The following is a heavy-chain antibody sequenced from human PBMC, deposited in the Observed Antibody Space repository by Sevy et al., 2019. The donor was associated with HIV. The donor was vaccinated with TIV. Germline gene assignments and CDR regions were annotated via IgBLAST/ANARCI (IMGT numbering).Heavy chain of an antibody. CDR3: ERGPDLGVVLPTGVLDD. Sequence: GGSLRLSCVASGFTFDSYLMSWVRQAPGKGLQWVSVISGSGGSTYYADSVQGRFTISRDNVKNTMYLQMNSLRAEDTAVYYCERGPDLGVVLPTGVLDDWGQGTTVTVSS. D-gene: IGHD3-3*01. J-gene: IGHJ6*02. V-gene: IGHV3-23*01. CDR2: ISGSGGST. CDR1: GFTFDSYL.